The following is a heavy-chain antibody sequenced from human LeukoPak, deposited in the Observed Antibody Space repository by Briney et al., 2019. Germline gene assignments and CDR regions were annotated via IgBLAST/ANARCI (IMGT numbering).Heavy chain of an antibody. Sequence: GGSLRLPCAASGFTFSSHGMNWVRQAPGKGLEWVSGISGSGDSTYYVDSVKGRLTISRDNSKNTLYLQMNSLRAEDTAVYYCAREFRGSSNFDYWGQGTLVTVSS. D-gene: IGHD1-26*01. V-gene: IGHV3-23*01. CDR2: ISGSGDST. J-gene: IGHJ4*02. CDR1: GFTFSSHG. CDR3: AREFRGSSNFDY.